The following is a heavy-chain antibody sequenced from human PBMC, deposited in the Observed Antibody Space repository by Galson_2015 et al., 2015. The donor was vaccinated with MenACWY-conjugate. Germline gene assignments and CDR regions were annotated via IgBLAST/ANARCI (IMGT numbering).Heavy chain of an antibody. V-gene: IGHV3-21*01. CDR1: GFTFSSYS. CDR2: ISRSSSYI. CDR3: ARDPLEVVVVTAIDNL. J-gene: IGHJ5*02. Sequence: SLRLSCAASGFTFSSYSMNWVRQAPGKGLEWVSSISRSSSYIYYADSVKGRFTISRANAKNSLYLQMNSLRAEDTAVYYCARDPLEVVVVTAIDNLWGQGTLVTVSS. D-gene: IGHD2-21*02.